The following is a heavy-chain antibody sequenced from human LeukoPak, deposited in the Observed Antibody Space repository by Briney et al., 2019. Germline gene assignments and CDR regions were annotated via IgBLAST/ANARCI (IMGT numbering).Heavy chain of an antibody. J-gene: IGHJ5*02. D-gene: IGHD2-15*01. CDR3: ARGGIDCSGDSCYLVWFDP. Sequence: GESLKISCKGSGYSFTSCWIGWVRQMPGKGLEWMGIIYPGDSDTRYSPSFQGQVTISADKSISTAYLQWSSLKASDTAMYYCARGGIDCSGDSCYLVWFDPWGQGTLVTVSS. CDR2: IYPGDSDT. V-gene: IGHV5-51*01. CDR1: GYSFTSCW.